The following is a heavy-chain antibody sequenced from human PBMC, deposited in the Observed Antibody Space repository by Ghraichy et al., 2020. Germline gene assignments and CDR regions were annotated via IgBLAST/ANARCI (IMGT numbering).Heavy chain of an antibody. CDR2: ISGSGGST. V-gene: IGHV3-23*01. CDR3: AKGVLTGYYMEYYFDY. Sequence: GESLNISCAASGFTFSSYAMSWVRQAPGKGLEWVSAISGSGGSTYYADSVKGRFTISRDNSKNTLYLQMNSLRAEDTAVYYCAKGVLTGYYMEYYFDYWGQGTLVTVSS. D-gene: IGHD3-9*01. J-gene: IGHJ4*02. CDR1: GFTFSSYA.